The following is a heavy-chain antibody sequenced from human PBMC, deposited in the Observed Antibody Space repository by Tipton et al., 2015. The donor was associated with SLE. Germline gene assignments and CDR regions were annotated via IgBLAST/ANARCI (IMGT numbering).Heavy chain of an antibody. CDR3: AKARNHYYGSGSYFHFDL. J-gene: IGHJ4*01. Sequence: TLSLTCTVSGGSISTDDFYWSWIRQNPERGLEWIGHIYYSGRAYYNPSLKSRLSISLDTSKNHFSLTLSSVTAADTALYYCAKARNHYYGSGSYFHFDLWSHGILVTVSS. CDR1: GGSISTDDFY. CDR2: IYYSGRA. D-gene: IGHD3-10*01. V-gene: IGHV4-31*03.